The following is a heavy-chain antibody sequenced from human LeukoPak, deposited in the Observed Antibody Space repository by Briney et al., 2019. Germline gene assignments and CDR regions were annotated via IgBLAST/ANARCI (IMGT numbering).Heavy chain of an antibody. CDR2: IYYSGST. D-gene: IGHD3-22*01. V-gene: IGHV4-59*01. Sequence: PETLSLTSILPVVSITITNWSSIPPTPRTGLSRMGYIYYSGSTNYNPYLKSRVTITFDTSKKQFFLKLSSVTAADTAVYYCARGGYYYDSSGTIDYWGQGTLVTVSS. J-gene: IGHJ4*02. CDR1: VVSITITN. CDR3: ARGGYYYDSSGTIDY.